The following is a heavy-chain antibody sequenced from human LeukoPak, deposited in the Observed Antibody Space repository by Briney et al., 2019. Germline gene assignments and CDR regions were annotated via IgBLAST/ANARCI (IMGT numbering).Heavy chain of an antibody. J-gene: IGHJ6*03. V-gene: IGHV4-34*01. Sequence: PSETLSLTCAVYGGSFSGYYWSWIRQPPGKGLEWIGEIDHSGSTNYNPSLKSRVTISVDTSKNQFSLKLSSVTAADTAVYYCARGTAASHYFYYYYMDVWGKVTTVTVSS. CDR3: ARGTAASHYFYYYYMDV. CDR2: IDHSGST. CDR1: GGSFSGYY. D-gene: IGHD6-13*01.